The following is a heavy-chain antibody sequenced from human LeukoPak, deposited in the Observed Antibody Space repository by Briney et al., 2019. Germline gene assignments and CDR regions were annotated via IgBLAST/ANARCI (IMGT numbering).Heavy chain of an antibody. CDR2: LYPDGSAT. CDR1: GYTFNNYW. V-gene: IGHV5-51*01. D-gene: IGHD1-26*01. CDR3: VRQGLQSGTYPAY. Sequence: GEPLKISCKASGYTFNNYWIGWVRQMPGRGLEWMGMLYPDGSATTYHPSFEGRVTISADKSVTTAYLEWNSQKASDTALYYCVRQGLQSGTYPAYWGPGTLVTVSS. J-gene: IGHJ4*02.